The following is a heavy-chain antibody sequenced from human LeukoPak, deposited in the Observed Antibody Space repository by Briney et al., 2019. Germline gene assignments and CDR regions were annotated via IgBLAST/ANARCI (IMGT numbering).Heavy chain of an antibody. CDR1: GGSISSGSHY. CDR2: IYYSVRT. D-gene: IGHD5-24*01. J-gene: IGHJ6*03. CDR3: ARTGDGYNYYNYYYMDV. Sequence: KPSETLSLTCTVSGGSISSGSHYWSWIRQPPGKGLEWIGYIYYSVRTNYNPSLKSRVTISVDMPNNQFSLKMSSVTAADTAVYYCARTGDGYNYYNYYYMDVWGKGTTVTVTS. V-gene: IGHV4-61*01.